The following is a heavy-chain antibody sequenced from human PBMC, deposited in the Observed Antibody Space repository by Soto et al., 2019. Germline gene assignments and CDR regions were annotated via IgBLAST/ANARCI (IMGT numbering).Heavy chain of an antibody. Sequence: MSWIRQAPGKGLERVSYISSSGSTIYYADSVKGRFTISRDNAKNSLYLQMNSLRAEDTAVYYCARDPWPGDPWGQGTLVTVSS. CDR3: ARDPWPGDP. J-gene: IGHJ5*02. CDR2: ISSSGSTI. V-gene: IGHV3-11*01.